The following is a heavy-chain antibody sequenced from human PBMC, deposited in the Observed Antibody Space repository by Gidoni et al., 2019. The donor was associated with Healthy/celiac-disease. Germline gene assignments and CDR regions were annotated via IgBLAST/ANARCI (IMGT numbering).Heavy chain of an antibody. J-gene: IGHJ4*02. CDR3: ARGGSPEYYFDY. CDR1: GGSISSSSYY. CDR2: SYYSGRT. Sequence: QLQLQESGPGLVKPSETLSLTCTVSGGSISSSSYYWGWIRQPPGKGLEWIGSSYYSGRTYYNPSLKSRVTISVDTSKNQFSLKLSSVTAADTAVYYCARGGSPEYYFDYWGQGTLVTVSS. V-gene: IGHV4-39*01. D-gene: IGHD1-26*01.